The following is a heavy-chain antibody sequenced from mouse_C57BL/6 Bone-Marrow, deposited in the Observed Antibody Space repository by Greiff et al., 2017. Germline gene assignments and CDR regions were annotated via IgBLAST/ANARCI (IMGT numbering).Heavy chain of an antibody. CDR1: GFTFSSYG. CDR2: ISSGGSYT. D-gene: IGHD1-1*01. Sequence: EVQLVESGGDLVKPGGSLKLSCAASGFTFSSYGMSWVRQTPDKRLEWVATISSGGSYTYYPDSVKGRFTISRDTAKNTLYLQVSSRKSEDTAMYYCARNPLRYCYGSLPWFADWGQGTLVTVSA. J-gene: IGHJ3*01. CDR3: ARNPLRYCYGSLPWFAD. V-gene: IGHV5-6*01.